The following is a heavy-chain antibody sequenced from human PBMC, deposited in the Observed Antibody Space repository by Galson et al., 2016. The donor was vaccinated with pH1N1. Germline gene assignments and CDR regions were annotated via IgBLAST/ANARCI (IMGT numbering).Heavy chain of an antibody. CDR3: ARDVAPPGHYAMDF. V-gene: IGHV1-2*06. J-gene: IGHJ6*02. Sequence: SVKVSCKASGYTFTFTGYFIHWVRSAPGQGLEFEWMGRINPYRGATDFAQNFQGRVTMTRDTSIGTAYTEVSRLTSDDTAIYYCARDVAPPGHYAMDFWGQGTTVTVSS. CDR1: GYTFTFTGYF. CDR2: INPYRGAT.